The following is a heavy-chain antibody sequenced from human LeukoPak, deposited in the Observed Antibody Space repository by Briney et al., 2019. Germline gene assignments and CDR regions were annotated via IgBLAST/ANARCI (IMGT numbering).Heavy chain of an antibody. V-gene: IGHV1-2*02. CDR3: ASLYGYCSTTSCPGGNWFDP. J-gene: IGHJ5*02. CDR2: INPNSGAT. Sequence: ASMKVSCKTSGYTFTDYYMHWVRQAPGQGLEWMGWINPNSGATNYAQKFQGRVTMTRDTSISTAYMELSGLRSDDTAVYYCASLYGYCSTTSCPGGNWFDPWGQGTLVTVSS. CDR1: GYTFTDYY. D-gene: IGHD2-2*03.